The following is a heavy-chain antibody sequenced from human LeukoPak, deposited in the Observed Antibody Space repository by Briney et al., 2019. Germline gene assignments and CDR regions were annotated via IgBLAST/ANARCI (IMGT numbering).Heavy chain of an antibody. J-gene: IGHJ3*02. D-gene: IGHD3-22*01. CDR1: GDSIRSYY. V-gene: IGHV4-4*07. CDR2: IYTSGST. CDR3: ARDWDWTYYYDSTRAFDI. Sequence: SETLSLTCTVSGDSIRSYYGSWIRQPAGKGLEWIGRIYTSGSTNYNPSLKSRVNNSVDTSKNQFSLKLSSVTAADTAVYYCARDWDWTYYYDSTRAFDIWGQGTMVTVSS.